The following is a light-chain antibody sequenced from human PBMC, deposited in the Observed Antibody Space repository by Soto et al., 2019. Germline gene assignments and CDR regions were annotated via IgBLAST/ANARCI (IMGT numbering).Light chain of an antibody. V-gene: IGKV3-20*01. CDR3: QQYGNSPPET. CDR2: GAS. J-gene: IGKJ5*01. Sequence: DSVFTQSPGTLSLSPGERATLSCRASQSVSSSYLAWYQQKPGQAPRLLIYGASSRATGIPDRFSGSGSGTDFTLTISRLEPEDFAVYYCQQYGNSPPETFGQGTRLEIK. CDR1: QSVSSSY.